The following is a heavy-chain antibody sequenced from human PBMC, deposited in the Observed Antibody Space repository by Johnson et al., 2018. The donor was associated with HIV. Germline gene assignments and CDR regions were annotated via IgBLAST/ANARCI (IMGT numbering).Heavy chain of an antibody. J-gene: IGHJ1*01. CDR3: AKVAVATAAGGDNVRGLLGLH. V-gene: IGHV3-33*06. Sequence: QVQLVESGGGVVQPGRSLRLSCAASGFTFSNYGMHWVRQAPGKGLEWVAVTWFDGSNKYYSDSVKGRFTISRDNSKSTLYLQMNSLRAEDTAVYYCAKVAVATAAGGDNVRGLLGLHW. CDR1: GFTFSNYG. CDR2: TWFDGSNK. D-gene: IGHD3-10*02.